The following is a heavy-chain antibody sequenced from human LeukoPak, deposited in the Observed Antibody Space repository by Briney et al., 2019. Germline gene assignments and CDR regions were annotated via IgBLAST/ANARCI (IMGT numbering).Heavy chain of an antibody. J-gene: IGHJ4*02. Sequence: SETLSLTCTVSGGSISSYYWSWIRQPPGKGLEWLAEINHSAITNYNPSLKSRVTTSVHTSKNQFSLKVSSVPAADTAVYYCARDRGTWNDDGFDYWGQGTLVTVSS. CDR2: INHSAIT. V-gene: IGHV4-34*01. D-gene: IGHD1-1*01. CDR1: GGSISSYY. CDR3: ARDRGTWNDDGFDY.